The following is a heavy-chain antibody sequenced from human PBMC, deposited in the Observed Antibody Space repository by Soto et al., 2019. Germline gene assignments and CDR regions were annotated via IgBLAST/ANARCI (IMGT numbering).Heavy chain of an antibody. V-gene: IGHV6-1*01. CDR1: GDSVSSNSAA. D-gene: IGHD1-7*01. CDR2: TYYRSRWYN. Sequence: QVQLQESGPGLVKPSQTLSLTCAISGDSVSSNSAAWNWIRLSPSRGLEWLARTYYRSRWYNDYAVSVRSRTTVNPDTSNNQFSLQLTSVTPDDTAVYYCAGTTSHQWYYMDVWGKGTTVTVSS. J-gene: IGHJ6*03. CDR3: AGTTSHQWYYMDV.